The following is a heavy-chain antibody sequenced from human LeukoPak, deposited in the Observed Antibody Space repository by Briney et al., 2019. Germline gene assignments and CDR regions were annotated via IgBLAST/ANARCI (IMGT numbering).Heavy chain of an antibody. J-gene: IGHJ5*02. CDR1: GGTFSSYA. Sequence: SVKVSCKASGGTFSSYAISWVRQAPGQGLEWMGRIIPILGIANYAQKFQGRVTITADKSTSTAYMELSSLRSEDTAVYYCARASAYYDFWSGYYTTPNWFDPWGQGTLVTVSS. V-gene: IGHV1-69*04. D-gene: IGHD3-3*01. CDR3: ARASAYYDFWSGYYTTPNWFDP. CDR2: IIPILGIA.